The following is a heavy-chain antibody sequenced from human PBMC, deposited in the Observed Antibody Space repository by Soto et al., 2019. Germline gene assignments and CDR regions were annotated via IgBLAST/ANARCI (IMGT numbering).Heavy chain of an antibody. V-gene: IGHV3-48*01. CDR2: ISSSSGPI. Sequence: EVQLVEFGGGLVQPGGSLRLSCAASGFTFSSYSMNWVRQAPGKGLEWVSYISSSSGPIYYADSVKGRFTISRDNAKNSLYLQMNSLRAEHTAVYYCARGWLGGVASIRGDYWGQGTLVTVSS. J-gene: IGHJ4*02. CDR3: ARGWLGGVASIRGDY. CDR1: GFTFSSYS. D-gene: IGHD5-12*01.